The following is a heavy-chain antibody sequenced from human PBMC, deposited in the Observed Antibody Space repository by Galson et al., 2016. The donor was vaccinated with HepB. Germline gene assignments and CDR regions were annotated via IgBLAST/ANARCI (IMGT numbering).Heavy chain of an antibody. Sequence: SLRLSCAASGFTFSDYAIHWVRQAPGRGLEWVAVISYQGSIKYYADSVKGRFAISRDNSKNTLYLQLNSLRVEDTAVYYCAKVSVAGMLCSWYHFDYGGQGTLVTVSS. D-gene: IGHD6-19*01. J-gene: IGHJ4*02. CDR2: ISYQGSIK. V-gene: IGHV3-30*09. CDR3: AKVSVAGMLCSWYHFDY. CDR1: GFTFSDYA.